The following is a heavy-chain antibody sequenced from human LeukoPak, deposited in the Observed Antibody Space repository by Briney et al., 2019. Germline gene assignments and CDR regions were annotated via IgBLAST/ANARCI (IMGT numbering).Heavy chain of an antibody. Sequence: ASVKVSCKTSGDTFSSNIINWVRQAPGQRLDWMGWINAGNGNTKYSEKLQGRVTITRDTSASTVYMEMSSLRSEDTAVHYCARERPTTTAFHVWGQGTMVTVS. CDR1: GDTFSSNI. CDR2: INAGNGNT. D-gene: IGHD1-14*01. CDR3: ARERPTTTAFHV. V-gene: IGHV1-3*01. J-gene: IGHJ3*01.